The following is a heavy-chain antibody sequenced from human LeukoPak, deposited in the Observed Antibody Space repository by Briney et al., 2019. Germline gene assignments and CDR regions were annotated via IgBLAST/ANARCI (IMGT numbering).Heavy chain of an antibody. CDR1: GYTFTSYD. D-gene: IGHD3-9*01. CDR2: LNPRNGNT. Sequence: ASVKVSCKASGYTFTSYDISWVRQATGQGLEWMGWLNPRNGNTGSAEKFQGRVTVTRDTPISTVYMELSSLRSEDTAVYYCARSLSSHYDALTGYYTRAFDIWGQGTMVTVSS. V-gene: IGHV1-8*01. CDR3: ARSLSSHYDALTGYYTRAFDI. J-gene: IGHJ3*02.